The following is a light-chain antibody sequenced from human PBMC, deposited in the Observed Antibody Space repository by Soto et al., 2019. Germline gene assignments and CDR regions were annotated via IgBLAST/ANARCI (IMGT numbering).Light chain of an antibody. CDR2: DVS. CDR1: INDVGGYNY. J-gene: IGLJ2*01. V-gene: IGLV2-14*01. CDR3: TSYTTSSTLVV. Sequence: QSVLTQPASVSGSPGQSITISCTGTINDVGGYNYVSWYQQHPGKAPKLMIYDVSNRPSGISNRFSGTKSGKTASLTISGLQAEDEADYYCTSYTTSSTLVVFGGGTKLTVL.